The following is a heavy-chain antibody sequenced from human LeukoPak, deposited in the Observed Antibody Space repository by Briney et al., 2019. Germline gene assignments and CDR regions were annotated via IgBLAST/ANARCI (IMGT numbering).Heavy chain of an antibody. Sequence: GGSLRLSCAASGFTVSSNYMGWVRQAPGKGLEWVSVIYSGGSTYYADSVKGRFTISRDNSKNTLYLQMNSLRAEDTAVYYCAREGGSGMRAFDIWGQGTMVTVSS. J-gene: IGHJ3*02. CDR1: GFTVSSNY. CDR2: IYSGGST. D-gene: IGHD3-10*01. V-gene: IGHV3-53*01. CDR3: AREGGSGMRAFDI.